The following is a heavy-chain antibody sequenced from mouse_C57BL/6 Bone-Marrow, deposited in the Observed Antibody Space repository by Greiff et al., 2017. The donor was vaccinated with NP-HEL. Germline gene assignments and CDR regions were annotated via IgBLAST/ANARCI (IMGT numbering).Heavy chain of an antibody. Sequence: EVQGVESGGGLVQPGGSLSLSCAASGFTFTDYYMSWVRQPPGKAIEWLGFIRNKANGYTTEYSASVKGRFTISRDNSQSILYLQMNALRAEDSATYYCARANWDGFAYWGQGTLVTVSA. CDR3: ARANWDGFAY. D-gene: IGHD4-1*01. CDR1: GFTFTDYY. V-gene: IGHV7-3*01. CDR2: IRNKANGYTT. J-gene: IGHJ3*01.